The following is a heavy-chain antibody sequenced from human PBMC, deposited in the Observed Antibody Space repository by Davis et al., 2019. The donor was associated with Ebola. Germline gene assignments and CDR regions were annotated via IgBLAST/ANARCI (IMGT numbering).Heavy chain of an antibody. D-gene: IGHD6-6*01. Sequence: AASVKVSCKASGYTFTSYYMHWVRQAPGQGLEWMGIINPSGGSTSYAQKFQGRVTMTRDTSTSTVYMELSSLRSEDTAVYYCARDPLRVFDYYGMDVWGQGTTVTVSS. CDR3: ARDPLRVFDYYGMDV. CDR2: INPSGGST. CDR1: GYTFTSYY. J-gene: IGHJ6*02. V-gene: IGHV1-46*01.